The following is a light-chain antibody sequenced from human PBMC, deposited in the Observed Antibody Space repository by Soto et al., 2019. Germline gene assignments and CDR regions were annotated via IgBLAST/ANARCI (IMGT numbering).Light chain of an antibody. Sequence: QLVLTQSSSASASLGSSVNLTCTLSSGHSSYIIAWHQQQPGKAPRYLMKLEGSGSYNKGSGVPDRFSGSSSGADRYLIISNLQFEDEADYYCETWDSNIHWVLGGGTKRTVL. V-gene: IGLV4-60*02. J-gene: IGLJ3*02. CDR1: SGHSSYI. CDR3: ETWDSNIHWV. CDR2: LEGSGSY.